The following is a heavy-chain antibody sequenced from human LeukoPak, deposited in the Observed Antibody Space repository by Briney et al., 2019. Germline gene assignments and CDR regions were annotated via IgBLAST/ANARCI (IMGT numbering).Heavy chain of an antibody. V-gene: IGHV3-33*08. CDR2: IWYDGSYK. CDR3: ARGNSDAFDI. J-gene: IGHJ3*02. D-gene: IGHD4-23*01. Sequence: GGSLRLSCAASRFTFSSYAMHWVRQPPGKGLEWVAIIWYDGSYKYYADSVKGRFTVSRDNSKNTLYLQVNSLTAEDTAVYYCARGNSDAFDIWGQGTMVTVSS. CDR1: RFTFSSYA.